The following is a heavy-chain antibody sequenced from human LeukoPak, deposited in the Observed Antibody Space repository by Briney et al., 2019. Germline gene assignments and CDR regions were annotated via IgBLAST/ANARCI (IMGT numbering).Heavy chain of an antibody. J-gene: IGHJ4*02. Sequence: GGSLRLSCAASGFTFSSYWMHWVRQAPGKGLVWVSRISDDGNTTGYAESVKGRFAISRDNAKNILYLQMNSLRDEDTAVYYCAREAATGSYFDYWGQGTLVTASS. CDR1: GFTFSSYW. CDR2: ISDDGNTT. CDR3: AREAATGSYFDY. V-gene: IGHV3-74*01. D-gene: IGHD2-15*01.